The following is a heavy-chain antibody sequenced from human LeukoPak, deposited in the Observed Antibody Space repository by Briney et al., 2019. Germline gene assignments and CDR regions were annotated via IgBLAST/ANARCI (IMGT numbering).Heavy chain of an antibody. J-gene: IGHJ3*02. Sequence: GGSLRLSCAASGFTFSSYAMSWIRQAPGKGLEWVSAISGSGGSTYYADSVKGRFTISRDNSKNTLYLQMNSLRAEDTAVYYCAKSLSPLAAAINNDAFDIWGQGTMVTVSS. CDR1: GFTFSSYA. CDR3: AKSLSPLAAAINNDAFDI. D-gene: IGHD2-2*01. V-gene: IGHV3-23*01. CDR2: ISGSGGST.